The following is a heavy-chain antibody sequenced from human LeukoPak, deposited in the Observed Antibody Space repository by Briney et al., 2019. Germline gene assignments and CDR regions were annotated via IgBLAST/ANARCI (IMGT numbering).Heavy chain of an antibody. CDR1: GFTFSSYG. D-gene: IGHD3-3*01. CDR2: LRYDGSNK. V-gene: IGHV3-30*02. J-gene: IGHJ6*03. CDR3: ARGLKRIRYDFWSGLKEYYYYYMDV. Sequence: AGGSLRLSCAASGFTFSSYGMHWVRQAPGKGLEWVAFLRYDGSNKYYADSVKGRFTISRDNSKNTLYLQMNSLRAEDTAVYYCARGLKRIRYDFWSGLKEYYYYYMDVWGKGTTVTVSS.